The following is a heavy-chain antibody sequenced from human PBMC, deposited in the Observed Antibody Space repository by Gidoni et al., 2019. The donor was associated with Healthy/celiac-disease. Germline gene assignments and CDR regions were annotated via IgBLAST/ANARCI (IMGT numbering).Heavy chain of an antibody. CDR1: GGTFSSYA. CDR2: IIPIFGTA. CDR3: TTYYYDSSGYVGFAFDI. V-gene: IGHV1-69*01. J-gene: IGHJ3*02. Sequence: QVQLVQSGAEVKKPGSSVKVSCKASGGTFSSYAISWVRQAPGQGLEWMGGIIPIFGTANYAQKFQGRVTITADESTSTAYMELSSLRSEDTAVYYCTTYYYDSSGYVGFAFDIWGQGTMVTVSS. D-gene: IGHD3-22*01.